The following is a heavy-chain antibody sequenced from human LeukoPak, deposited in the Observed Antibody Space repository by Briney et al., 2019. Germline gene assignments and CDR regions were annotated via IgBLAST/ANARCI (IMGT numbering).Heavy chain of an antibody. D-gene: IGHD3-3*01. CDR3: ASSSFGVVIIPFDP. CDR1: GFTFSSYW. Sequence: GGSLRLSCAASGFTFSSYWMSWVRQAPGKGLEWVANIKQDGSEKYYVDSVKGRFTISRDNAKNSLYLQMNSLRAEDTAVYYCASSSFGVVIIPFDPWGQGTLVTVSS. V-gene: IGHV3-7*01. J-gene: IGHJ5*02. CDR2: IKQDGSEK.